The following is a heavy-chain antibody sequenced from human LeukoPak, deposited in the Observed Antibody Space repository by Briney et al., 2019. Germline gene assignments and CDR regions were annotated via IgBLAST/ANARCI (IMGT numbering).Heavy chain of an antibody. J-gene: IGHJ4*02. CDR3: VKDPSSGSYFDY. V-gene: IGHV3-64D*06. Sequence: GGSLRLSCSASGFTFSRYAMHWVRQAPGKGLEYVSAISSNGGSTYYADSVKGRFTISRDNSRNTLHLQMSSLRVEDTAVYYCVKDPSSGSYFDYWGQGTLVTVSA. CDR2: ISSNGGST. D-gene: IGHD3-10*01. CDR1: GFTFSRYA.